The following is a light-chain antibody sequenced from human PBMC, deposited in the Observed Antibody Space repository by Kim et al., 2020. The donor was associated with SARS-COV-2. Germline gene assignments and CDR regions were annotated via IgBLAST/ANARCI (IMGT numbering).Light chain of an antibody. J-gene: IGLJ2*01. CDR2: QDS. V-gene: IGLV3-1*01. CDR3: QAWDSSTGV. CDR1: KLGDKY. Sequence: VSPGQTASITCSGDKLGDKYACWYQQRPGQSPVLVIYQDSKRPSGIPERFSGSNAGNTATLTISGTQAMDEADYYCQAWDSSTGVFGGGTQLTVL.